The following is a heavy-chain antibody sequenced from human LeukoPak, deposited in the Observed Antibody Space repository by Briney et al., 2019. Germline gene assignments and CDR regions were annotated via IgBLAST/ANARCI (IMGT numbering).Heavy chain of an antibody. Sequence: ASVKVSCKASGYTFTSYGISWVRQAPGQGLEWMGWISAYNGNTNYPQKFQGRVTMTRDTSTSTVYMELSSLRSEDTAVYYCARDLGSSTSRSKYYFDYWGQATLVTVSS. V-gene: IGHV1-18*01. CDR1: GYTFTSYG. J-gene: IGHJ4*02. D-gene: IGHD2-2*01. CDR2: ISAYNGNT. CDR3: ARDLGSSTSRSKYYFDY.